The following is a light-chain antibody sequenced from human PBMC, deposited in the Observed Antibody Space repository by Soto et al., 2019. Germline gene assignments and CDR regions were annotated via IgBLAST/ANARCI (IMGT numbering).Light chain of an antibody. Sequence: EIVMTQSPATLSVSPGERATLSCRASQSVYSNLAWYQQKPGQAPRLLIYGTSTWATGIPARFSGSGSGTEFSLTISSLQSEDFAVYYCQQYNSWPLTFGGGTKVDIK. V-gene: IGKV3-15*01. J-gene: IGKJ4*01. CDR2: GTS. CDR3: QQYNSWPLT. CDR1: QSVYSN.